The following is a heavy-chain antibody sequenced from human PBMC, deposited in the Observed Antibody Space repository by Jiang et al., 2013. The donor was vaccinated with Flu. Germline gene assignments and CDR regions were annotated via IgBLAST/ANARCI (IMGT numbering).Heavy chain of an antibody. CDR2: IFGYDDK. Sequence: GKAPEWLALIFGYDDKRYSPSLKSRLTITKDTSKNQVVLTMTNMDPVDTATYYCAHRAYSSGWYGLWGQGTLVTVSS. D-gene: IGHD6-19*01. V-gene: IGHV2-5*01. CDR3: AHRAYSSGWYGL. J-gene: IGHJ5*02.